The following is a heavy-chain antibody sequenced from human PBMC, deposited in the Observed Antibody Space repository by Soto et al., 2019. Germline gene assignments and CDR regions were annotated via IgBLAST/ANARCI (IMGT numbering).Heavy chain of an antibody. CDR3: AMLDNSVTPTPPDV. V-gene: IGHV1-18*01. CDR2: ISPYNGNT. Sequence: QVQLVQSGDEVKKPGASVKVSCKASGYIFVNYGIAWVRQAPGQGLEWMGWISPYNGNTHYATKVQGRLTMATDTSTSTAYMDLGSLPSDDTAVYYCAMLDNSVTPTPPDVWGQGTTVTVSS. J-gene: IGHJ6*02. D-gene: IGHD2-2*03. CDR1: GYIFVNYG.